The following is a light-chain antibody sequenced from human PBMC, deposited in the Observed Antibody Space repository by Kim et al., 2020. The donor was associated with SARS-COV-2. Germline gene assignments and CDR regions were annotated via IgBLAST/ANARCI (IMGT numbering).Light chain of an antibody. J-gene: IGLJ2*01. CDR1: SSDVGGYNY. V-gene: IGLV2-8*01. Sequence: GQSVTISCTGTSSDVGGYNYVSWYHQHPGKAPKLMIYEVSKRPSGVSDRFSGSKSGNTASLTVSGLQAEDEADYYCSSYAGSNNLVFGGGTQLTVL. CDR2: EVS. CDR3: SSYAGSNNLV.